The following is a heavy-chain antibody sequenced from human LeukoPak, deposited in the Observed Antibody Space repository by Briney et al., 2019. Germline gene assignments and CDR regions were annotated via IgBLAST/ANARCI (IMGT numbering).Heavy chain of an antibody. Sequence: SVKVSCKASGFTFTSSAMQWVRQAHGQRLEWIGWIVVGSGNTNYAQKFQERVTITRDMSTSTAYMELSSLRSEDTAVYYCAAEYCSGGSCYFDYWGQGTLVTVSS. CDR1: GFTFTSSA. D-gene: IGHD2-15*01. V-gene: IGHV1-58*02. J-gene: IGHJ4*02. CDR3: AAEYCSGGSCYFDY. CDR2: IVVGSGNT.